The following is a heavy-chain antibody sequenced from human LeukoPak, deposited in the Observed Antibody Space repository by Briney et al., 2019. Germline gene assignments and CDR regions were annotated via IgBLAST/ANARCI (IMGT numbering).Heavy chain of an antibody. D-gene: IGHD5-12*01. CDR1: GYSISSGYY. CDR2: IYHSGST. Sequence: PSETLSLTCTVSGYSISSGYYWGWIRQPPGKGLEWIGSIYHSGSTYYNPSLKSRVTISVDTSKNQFSLKLSSVTAADTAVYYCAREEGGYDIGYYFDYWGQGTLVTVSS. CDR3: AREEGGYDIGYYFDY. J-gene: IGHJ4*02. V-gene: IGHV4-38-2*02.